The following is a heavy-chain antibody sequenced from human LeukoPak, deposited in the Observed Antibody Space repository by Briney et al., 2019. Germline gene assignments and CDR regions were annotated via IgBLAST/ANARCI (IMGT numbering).Heavy chain of an antibody. CDR1: GGSISSSSYY. CDR3: ARHTFHGQAVIVVVPTPDWYFDV. J-gene: IGHJ2*01. CDR2: IYYSGST. Sequence: SETLSLTCTVSGGSISSSSYYWGWIRQPPGKGLEWIGSIYYSGSTYYNPSLKSRVTISVDTFKNQFSLKLTSVTAADTAIYYCARHTFHGQAVIVVVPTPDWYFDVWGRGTLVAASS. D-gene: IGHD3-22*01. V-gene: IGHV4-39*01.